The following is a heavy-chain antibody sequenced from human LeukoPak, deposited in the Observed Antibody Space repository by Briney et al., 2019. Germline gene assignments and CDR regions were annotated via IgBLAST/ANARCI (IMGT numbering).Heavy chain of an antibody. J-gene: IGHJ4*02. CDR3: ARDRQQLVRGDYFDY. V-gene: IGHV1-69*04. CDR2: IIPILGIA. D-gene: IGHD6-13*01. Sequence: SVKVSCKASGGTFSSYAISWVRQAPGQGLEWMGRIIPILGIANYAQKFQGRVTITADKSTSTAYMELSSLRSEDTAVYYCARDRQQLVRGDYFDYWGQGTLVTVSS. CDR1: GGTFSSYA.